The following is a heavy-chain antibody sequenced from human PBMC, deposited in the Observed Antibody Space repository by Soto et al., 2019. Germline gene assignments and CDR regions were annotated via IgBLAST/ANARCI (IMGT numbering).Heavy chain of an antibody. V-gene: IGHV3-9*01. Sequence: GGSRRLPWAASGFTFDDYAIHGVRQAPGKGLEWASVIIWHSGNIAYADAVKGRFTISRDHANNSLYLQMTSLRVDDTAVYYCVKEGDKAALLPYFEHWGPGTLVTVSS. D-gene: IGHD6-6*01. CDR3: VKEGDKAALLPYFEH. CDR1: GFTFDDYA. CDR2: IIWHSGNI. J-gene: IGHJ4*02.